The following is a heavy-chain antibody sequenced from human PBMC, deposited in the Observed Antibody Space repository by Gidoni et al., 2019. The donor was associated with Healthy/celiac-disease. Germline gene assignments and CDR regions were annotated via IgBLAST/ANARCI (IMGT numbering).Heavy chain of an antibody. CDR2: ISWNSGSI. CDR3: AKDMFPWHDGIVVVPAAILNDAFDI. V-gene: IGHV3-9*01. Sequence: EVQLVESGGGLVQPGRSLRLSCAASGFTFDDYAMHWVRQAPGKGLEWVSGISWNSGSIGYADSVKGRFTISRDNAKNSLYLQMNSLRAEDTALYYCAKDMFPWHDGIVVVPAAILNDAFDIWGQGTMVTVSS. J-gene: IGHJ3*02. CDR1: GFTFDDYA. D-gene: IGHD2-2*02.